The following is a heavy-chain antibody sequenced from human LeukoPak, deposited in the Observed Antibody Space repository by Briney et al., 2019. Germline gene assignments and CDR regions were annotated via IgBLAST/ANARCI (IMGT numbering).Heavy chain of an antibody. CDR2: IYYSGST. CDR1: GGSISSYY. Sequence: PSETLSLTCTVSGGSISSYYWGWIRQPPGKGLEWIGYIYYSGSTNYNPSLKSRVTISVDTSKNQFSLKLSSVTAADTAVYYCARGGGFGGVIVYYFDYWGQGTLVTVSS. V-gene: IGHV4-59*01. CDR3: ARGGGFGGVIVYYFDY. D-gene: IGHD3-16*02. J-gene: IGHJ4*02.